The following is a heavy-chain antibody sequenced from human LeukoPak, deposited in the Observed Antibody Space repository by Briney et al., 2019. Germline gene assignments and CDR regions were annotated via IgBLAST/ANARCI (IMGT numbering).Heavy chain of an antibody. CDR1: GFTFSSHG. CDR2: ISPSGGIT. V-gene: IGHV3-23*01. D-gene: IGHD3-16*01. J-gene: IGHJ1*01. CDR3: AKDDDWGRYKH. Sequence: GGTLRLSCAASGFTFSSHGMNWVRQAPGKGLEWVSGISPSGGITYYTDPVKGRFTISRDNSKNTQSLQMNSLRAEDTAVYYCAKDDDWGRYKHWGQGTLVTVSS.